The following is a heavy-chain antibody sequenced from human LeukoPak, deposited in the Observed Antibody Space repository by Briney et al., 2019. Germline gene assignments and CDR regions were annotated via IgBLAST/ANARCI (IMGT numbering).Heavy chain of an antibody. CDR1: GYRFTSYW. CDR3: ARRTDSGWKWFDP. V-gene: IGHV5-51*01. CDR2: IHPGEYER. J-gene: IGHJ5*02. D-gene: IGHD6-25*01. Sequence: GESLKISCKASGYRFTSYWIGWVCQMPGKGLEWMGVIHPGEYERRYSPSFEGQVTISADRSISTAYMQWSSLKASDTAMYYCARRTDSGWKWFDPWGQGTLVTVSS.